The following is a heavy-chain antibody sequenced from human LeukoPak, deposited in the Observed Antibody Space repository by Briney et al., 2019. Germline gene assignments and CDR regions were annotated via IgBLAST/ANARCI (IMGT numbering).Heavy chain of an antibody. CDR2: IKSKGDGGTT. CDR1: GFTFSSAW. D-gene: IGHD3-10*01. CDR3: SAEADDTRGVFSL. J-gene: IGHJ4*02. V-gene: IGHV3-15*01. Sequence: MAGGSLRLSCAASGFTFSSAWMTWVRQAPGKGLEWVGRIKSKGDGGTTDYAAPVKDRFTISRDDSKNTLYLQMNSLKTEDTGVYYCSAEADDTRGVFSLWGQGTLVTVSS.